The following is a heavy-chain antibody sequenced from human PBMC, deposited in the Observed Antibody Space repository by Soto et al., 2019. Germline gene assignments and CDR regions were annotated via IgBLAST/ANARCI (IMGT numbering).Heavy chain of an antibody. CDR1: GGSMSNYH. Sequence: QLHLQESGPGLVKPSETLSLTCSVSGGSMSNYHWSWVRQSPGNGLEWIGSIHSTGSTNYHPSRQSRVTISLDTSTTQCSLKLKSVTAADPAVYYCARIALYISGRDRVWGQGPLVTVSS. CDR3: ARIALYISGRDRV. D-gene: IGHD6-19*01. J-gene: IGHJ4*02. CDR2: IHSTGST. V-gene: IGHV4-59*01.